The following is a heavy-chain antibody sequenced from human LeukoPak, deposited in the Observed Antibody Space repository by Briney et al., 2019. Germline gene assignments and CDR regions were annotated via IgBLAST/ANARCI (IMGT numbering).Heavy chain of an antibody. CDR1: GFTFDDYG. Sequence: GGSLRLSYAASGFTFDDYGMSWVRQAPGKGLEWVSGINWNGGSTGYADSVKGRFTISRDNAKNSLYLQMNSLRAEDTALYYCARVRGTSMIVVVITTGMAGTFDYWGQGTLVTVSS. CDR3: ARVRGTSMIVVVITTGMAGTFDY. V-gene: IGHV3-20*03. J-gene: IGHJ4*02. D-gene: IGHD3-22*01. CDR2: INWNGGST.